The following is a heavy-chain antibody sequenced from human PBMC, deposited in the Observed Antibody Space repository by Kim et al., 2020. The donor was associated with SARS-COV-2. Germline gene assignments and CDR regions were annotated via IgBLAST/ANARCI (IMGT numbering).Heavy chain of an antibody. J-gene: IGHJ4*02. CDR3: AAHTVAAAGYFDY. Sequence: YADSVKGRFTISRDNAKNSLYLKMNSLRAEDTALYYCAAHTVAAAGYFDYWGQGTLVTVSS. V-gene: IGHV3-9*01. D-gene: IGHD6-13*01.